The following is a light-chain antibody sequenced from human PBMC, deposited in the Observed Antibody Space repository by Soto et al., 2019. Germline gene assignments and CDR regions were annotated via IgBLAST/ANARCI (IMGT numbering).Light chain of an antibody. Sequence: DIVMAQSPESLAVSLGERATINCKSSQSVLSGSNNNNYIAWYQQKPGQPPQLLIYWASTRESGVPDRFSGSGSGTEFTLTISSLQAEDVAVYYCHQYYSTPWTFGQGTKVEIK. V-gene: IGKV4-1*01. J-gene: IGKJ1*01. CDR3: HQYYSTPWT. CDR2: WAS. CDR1: QSVLSGSNNNNY.